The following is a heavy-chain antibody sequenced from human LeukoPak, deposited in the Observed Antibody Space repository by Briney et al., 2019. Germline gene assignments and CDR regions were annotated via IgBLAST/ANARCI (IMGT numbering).Heavy chain of an antibody. CDR2: IKRDGSDN. CDR1: GFTFSNYW. J-gene: IGHJ4*02. Sequence: GGSLRLSCAASGFTFSNYWMSWVRQAPGKGLEWVANIKRDGSDNYYVGSVEGRFTISRDNAKNSLYLQMSSLRAEDTAIYYCARALYNRGWYPDYFDSWGQGTLITVSS. V-gene: IGHV3-7*01. D-gene: IGHD6-19*01. CDR3: ARALYNRGWYPDYFDS.